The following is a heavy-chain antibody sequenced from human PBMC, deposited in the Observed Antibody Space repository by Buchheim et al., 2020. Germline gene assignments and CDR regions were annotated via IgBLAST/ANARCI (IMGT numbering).Heavy chain of an antibody. D-gene: IGHD3-10*01. CDR2: ISGSGGSI. Sequence: EVQLVESGGGLVQPGGSLRLSCAASGFTFSSYAINWVRQAPGKGLEWVSTISGSGGSIYYADSVKGRFTISRDNSKNTLYLQMDSLRAEDTAVYYCARDQTGYWYFDLWGRGTL. J-gene: IGHJ2*01. V-gene: IGHV3-23*04. CDR3: ARDQTGYWYFDL. CDR1: GFTFSSYA.